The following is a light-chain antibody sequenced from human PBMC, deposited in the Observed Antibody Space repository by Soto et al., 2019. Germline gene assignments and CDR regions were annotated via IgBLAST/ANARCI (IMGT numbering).Light chain of an antibody. CDR2: GAS. J-gene: IGKJ4*02. Sequence: EIVLTQSPGTMSLSPGDRATLSCRASQSVSSNYLAWYQQKPGQAPRLLIYGASSRATGIPERFSGSGSGTDFTLTISRLEPEDFAVYYCQRYGTSLPLTFGGVTKVDIK. CDR1: QSVSSNY. V-gene: IGKV3-20*01. CDR3: QRYGTSLPLT.